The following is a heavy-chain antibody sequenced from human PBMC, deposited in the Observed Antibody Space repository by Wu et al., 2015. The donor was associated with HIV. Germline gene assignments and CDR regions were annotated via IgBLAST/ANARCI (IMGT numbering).Heavy chain of an antibody. CDR3: ARARGDYGSVWSINYFDY. Sequence: QVQLVQSGTEVKKPGASVKVSCKAHGYTFTNFGVGWVRQAPGQGPEWVGWIHSYNGNKSRAQKFQGRVTVTIDKFTTTAYLELNNLRFXTGHGQIYYCARARGDYGSVWSINYFDYWGQGTLATVSS. CDR2: IHSYNGNK. V-gene: IGHV1-18*01. CDR1: GYTFTNFG. J-gene: IGHJ4*02. D-gene: IGHD6-19*01.